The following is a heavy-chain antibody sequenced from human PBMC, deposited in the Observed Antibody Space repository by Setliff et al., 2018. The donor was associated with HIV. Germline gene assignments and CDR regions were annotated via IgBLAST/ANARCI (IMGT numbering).Heavy chain of an antibody. Sequence: GGSLRLSCAASAFSFTDYYMSWVRQAPGKGLEWVSYISSSGGSYTNYADSVKGRFTISRNIAKNSLFLQMNSLRAEDTAVYYCARTMTGALGWFDPWGQGTLVTVSS. CDR2: ISSSGGSYT. V-gene: IGHV3-11*06. CDR1: AFSFTDYY. CDR3: ARTMTGALGWFDP. J-gene: IGHJ5*02. D-gene: IGHD3-9*01.